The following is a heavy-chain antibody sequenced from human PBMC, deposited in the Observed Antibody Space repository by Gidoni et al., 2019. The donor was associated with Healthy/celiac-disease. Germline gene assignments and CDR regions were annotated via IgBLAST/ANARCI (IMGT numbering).Heavy chain of an antibody. V-gene: IGHV3-13*04. CDR2: IGTAGDT. J-gene: IGHJ2*01. D-gene: IGHD3-9*01. CDR3: ARATRDYDILTGYYKGFWYFDL. CDR1: GFTFSSYD. Sequence: EVQLVESGGGLVQPGGSLRLSCAASGFTFSSYDMHWVRQATGKGLEWVSAIGTAGDTYYPGSVKGRFTISRENAKNSLYLQMNSLRAGDTSVYYCARATRDYDILTGYYKGFWYFDLWGRGTLVTVSS.